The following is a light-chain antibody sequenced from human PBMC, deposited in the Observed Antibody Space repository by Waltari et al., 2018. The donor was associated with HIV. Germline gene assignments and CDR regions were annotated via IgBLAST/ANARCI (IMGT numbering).Light chain of an antibody. J-gene: IGLJ2*01. CDR3: QAWDSSTVI. Sequence: SYDLTQPPSVSVSPGQPAHITCSGGTLGSNYASWYQQKPGQSPILVIFQDRKRPSGIPERFSGSSSGNIATLTISGTQAVDEADYFCQAWDSSTVIFGGGTKLTVL. CDR1: TLGSNY. CDR2: QDR. V-gene: IGLV3-1*01.